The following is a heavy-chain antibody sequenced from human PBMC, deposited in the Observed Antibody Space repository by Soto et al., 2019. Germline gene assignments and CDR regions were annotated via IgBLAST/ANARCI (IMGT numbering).Heavy chain of an antibody. V-gene: IGHV4-4*07. CDR2: VYSTGTT. Sequence: SETLSLTCSVSGGSINSYWWSWIRQPAGKGLEWIGRVYSTGTTDYNPSLNSRATMSVETSKNQFSLKLTSVTAADTTVYYCARDIGSYAYGEGYWGQGIQVTVSS. J-gene: IGHJ4*02. CDR1: GGSINSYW. CDR3: ARDIGSYAYGEGY. D-gene: IGHD3-10*01.